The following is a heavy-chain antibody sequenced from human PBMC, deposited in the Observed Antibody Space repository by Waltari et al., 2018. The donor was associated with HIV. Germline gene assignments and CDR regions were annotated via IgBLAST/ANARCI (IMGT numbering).Heavy chain of an antibody. D-gene: IGHD4-17*01. J-gene: IGHJ2*01. CDR1: GGSFRGYY. Sequence: QVQLQQWGTGLLKPSETLSRTCAVYGGSFRGYYWSWIRQPPGKGLEWIGEINHNRVANHNPSRNNRLILAVDASKNEFSLKLDAVTAADTALYSCARGPRPSTVTAPGWDFDLWGRGTLVIVSS. CDR3: ARGPRPSTVTAPGWDFDL. CDR2: INHNRVA. V-gene: IGHV4-34*01.